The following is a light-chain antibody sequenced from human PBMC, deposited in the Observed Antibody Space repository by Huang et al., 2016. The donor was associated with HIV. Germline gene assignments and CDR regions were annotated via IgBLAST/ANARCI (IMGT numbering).Light chain of an antibody. V-gene: IGKV3-11*01. CDR2: DAS. CDR3: QQRSNWPLT. J-gene: IGKJ4*01. CDR1: QSISSY. Sequence: EIVLTQSPATLSLSPGERATLSCRASQSISSYLAWYQQKFGQAPRLPIDDASNRATGIPARFSGSGSGTDFTLTISSLEPEDFAVYYCQQRSNWPLTFGGGTKVEIK.